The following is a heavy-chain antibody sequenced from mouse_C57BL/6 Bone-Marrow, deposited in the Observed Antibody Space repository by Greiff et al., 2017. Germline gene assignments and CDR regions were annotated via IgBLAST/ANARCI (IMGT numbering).Heavy chain of an antibody. CDR3: ARLLLRYWYFDV. D-gene: IGHD1-1*01. Sequence: QVQLQQSGAELVKPGASVKISCKASGYAFSSYWMNWVKQRPGKGLEWIGQIYPGDGDTNYNGKFKGKATLTADKSSSTAYMQLSSLTSEDSAVDFCARLLLRYWYFDVWGTGTTVTVSS. V-gene: IGHV1-80*01. J-gene: IGHJ1*03. CDR1: GYAFSSYW. CDR2: IYPGDGDT.